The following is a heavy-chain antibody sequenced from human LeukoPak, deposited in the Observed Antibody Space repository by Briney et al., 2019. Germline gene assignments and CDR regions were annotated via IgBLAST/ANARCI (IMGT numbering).Heavy chain of an antibody. CDR3: ATYRQVLLPFES. J-gene: IGHJ4*02. Sequence: GRSLRLSCAASGFTFDDYAMHWVRQAPGKGLEWVSGISWNSGSIGYADSVKGRFTFSRDNSKNTLYLQMNSLRAEDTAIYYCATYRQVLLPFESWGQGTLVTVSS. V-gene: IGHV3-9*01. D-gene: IGHD2-8*02. CDR2: ISWNSGSI. CDR1: GFTFDDYA.